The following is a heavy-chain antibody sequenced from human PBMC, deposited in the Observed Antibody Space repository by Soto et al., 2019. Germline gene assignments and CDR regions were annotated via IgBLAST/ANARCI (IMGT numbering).Heavy chain of an antibody. V-gene: IGHV1-69*01. CDR1: GVSFNNNG. D-gene: IGHD3-10*01. J-gene: IGHJ6*02. CDR3: ARVLYYGSGSYSPYGMDV. Sequence: QVQLVQSGAEVKKPGSSVKVSCKTSGVSFNNNGIGWVLQAPGHGREWMGGVSPPFRTSNYARKFQGRISITADASTGTVNMELSSLTSEDTAQYYCARVLYYGSGSYSPYGMDVWGQGTTVTVSS. CDR2: VSPPFRTS.